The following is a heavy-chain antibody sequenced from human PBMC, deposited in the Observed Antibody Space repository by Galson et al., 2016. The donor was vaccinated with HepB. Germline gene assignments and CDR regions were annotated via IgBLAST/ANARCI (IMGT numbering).Heavy chain of an antibody. D-gene: IGHD2-15*01. CDR3: ARHGVRCHCGQGAYYYDMDV. J-gene: IGHJ6*03. CDR1: EYSFTNYW. Sequence: QSGAEVKKPGESLKISCKGSEYSFTNYWIGWVRRLPGKGLEWMGIINPGDSDTRYSPSFQGQVTISADKSISTAYLQWSSLKASDTAMYYYARHGVRCHCGQGAYYYDMDVWGKGTTVTVSS. CDR2: INPGDSDT. V-gene: IGHV5-51*01.